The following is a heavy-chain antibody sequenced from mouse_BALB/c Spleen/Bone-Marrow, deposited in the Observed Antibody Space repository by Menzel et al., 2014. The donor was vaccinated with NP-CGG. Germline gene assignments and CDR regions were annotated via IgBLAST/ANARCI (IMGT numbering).Heavy chain of an antibody. CDR2: IWSDGST. J-gene: IGHJ4*01. V-gene: IGHV2-6-1*01. Sequence: VKLMESGPGLVSPSQRLSIPCTISGFSLTSYGVHWVRQPPGKGLEWLVVIWSDGSTTYNSALKSRLSISKDNSKSQVFLKMNSLQTNDTAMYYCARCDYAMDYWGQGTSVTVSS. CDR3: ARCDYAMDY. CDR1: GFSLTSYG.